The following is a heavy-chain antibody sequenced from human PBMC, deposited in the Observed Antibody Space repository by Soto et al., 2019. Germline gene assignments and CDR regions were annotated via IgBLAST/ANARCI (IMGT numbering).Heavy chain of an antibody. CDR2: TYYRSKWYN. V-gene: IGHV6-1*01. CDR3: ARVKPRGLHWYFDL. Sequence: SQTLSLTCAISGDSVSSNSAAWNWIRQSPSRCLEWLGRTYYRSKWYNDYAVSVKSRITINPDTSKNQFSLQLNSVTPEDKAVYYCARVKPRGLHWYFDLWGRGTLVTVSS. D-gene: IGHD3-10*01. J-gene: IGHJ2*01. CDR1: GDSVSSNSAA.